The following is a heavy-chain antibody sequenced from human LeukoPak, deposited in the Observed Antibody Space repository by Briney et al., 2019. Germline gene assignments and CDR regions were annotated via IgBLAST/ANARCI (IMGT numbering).Heavy chain of an antibody. Sequence: GGSLRLSCAASGLTFCSYRIKWVRQAPGRGVERVSSIRSSSSYINDAVSVQGRITISRDNAKNSLYLQKNSLRSEYAAVYYSARDGSSGYYSDDFDYWGQGTLVTVSS. CDR1: GLTFCSYR. V-gene: IGHV3-21*01. D-gene: IGHD3-22*01. CDR2: IRSSSSYI. J-gene: IGHJ4*02. CDR3: ARDGSSGYYSDDFDY.